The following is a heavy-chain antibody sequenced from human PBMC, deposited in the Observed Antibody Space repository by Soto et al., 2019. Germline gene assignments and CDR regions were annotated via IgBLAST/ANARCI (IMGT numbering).Heavy chain of an antibody. J-gene: IGHJ5*02. CDR3: ARDFVEIVAAGLERWIDP. V-gene: IGHV1-69*01. CDR2: IIPIFGSP. D-gene: IGHD6-13*01. Sequence: QVQLVQSGAEVKKPGSSVKVSCKASGGTFNSDTISWVRQAPGQGLEWMGGIIPIFGSPKNAQKFQGRATITADESTRTVYMDVTSLTSEDTAVYYCARDFVEIVAAGLERWIDPWGQGTLVTVSS. CDR1: GGTFNSDT.